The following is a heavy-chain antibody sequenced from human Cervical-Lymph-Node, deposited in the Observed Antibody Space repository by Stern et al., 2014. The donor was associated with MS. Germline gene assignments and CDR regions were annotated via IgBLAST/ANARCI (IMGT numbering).Heavy chain of an antibody. CDR3: ARGPYCSSTSCYTNGYYFYGLDV. CDR2: ISGYNGEP. J-gene: IGHJ6*02. CDR1: GYTFTSFG. V-gene: IGHV1-18*01. D-gene: IGHD2-2*02. Sequence: VQLVQSGAEVKKPGASVKVSCKASGYTFTSFGISWVLRAPGQGLEWMGWISGYNGEPNYPQKFKGRVILTADTSTSTAYLDLTNLRSDDTAMYYCARGPYCSSTSCYTNGYYFYGLDVWGQGTTVTVSS.